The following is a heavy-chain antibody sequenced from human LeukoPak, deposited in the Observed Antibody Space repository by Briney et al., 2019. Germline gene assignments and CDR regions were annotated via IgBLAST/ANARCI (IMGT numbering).Heavy chain of an antibody. V-gene: IGHV4-59*01. CDR3: ARAIAARRMDYYYYYMDV. CDR1: GGSISSYY. Sequence: PSETLSLTCTVSGGSISSYYWSWIRQPPGKGLEWIGYIYYSGSTNYNPSLKSRVTISVDTSKNQFSLKLSSVTAADTAVYYCARAIAARRMDYYYYYMDVWGKGTTVTVSS. J-gene: IGHJ6*03. D-gene: IGHD6-6*01. CDR2: IYYSGST.